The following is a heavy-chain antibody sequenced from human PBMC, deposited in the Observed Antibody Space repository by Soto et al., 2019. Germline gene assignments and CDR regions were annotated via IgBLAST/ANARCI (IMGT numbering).Heavy chain of an antibody. Sequence: GGSLRLSCAASGFTVSSNYMSWVRQAPGKGLEWVSVIYSGGSTYYADSVKGRFTISRDNSKNTLYLQMNSLRAEDTAVYYCARGRGYSYGPLGYWGQGTLVTVSS. D-gene: IGHD5-18*01. CDR2: IYSGGST. V-gene: IGHV3-53*01. CDR3: ARGRGYSYGPLGY. J-gene: IGHJ4*02. CDR1: GFTVSSNY.